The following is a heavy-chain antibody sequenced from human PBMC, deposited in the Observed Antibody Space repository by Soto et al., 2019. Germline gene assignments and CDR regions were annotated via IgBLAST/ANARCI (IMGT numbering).Heavy chain of an antibody. CDR2: IYYSGST. J-gene: IGHJ1*01. CDR1: GGSISSGDYY. D-gene: IGHD2-15*01. CDR3: ARRPQDCSGGRCYLYFQQ. V-gene: IGHV4-30-4*01. Sequence: SETLSLTCTVSGGSISSGDYYWSWIRQPPGKGLEWIGYIYYSGSTYYNPSLKSRVTISVDTSKNQFSLKLSSVTAADTAVYYCARRPQDCSGGRCYLYFQQWGKGALVTVS.